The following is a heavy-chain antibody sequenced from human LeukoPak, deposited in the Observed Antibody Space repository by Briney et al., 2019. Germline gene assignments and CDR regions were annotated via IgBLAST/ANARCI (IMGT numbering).Heavy chain of an antibody. CDR2: INPNSGGT. J-gene: IGHJ4*02. CDR1: GYTFTGYY. V-gene: IGHV1-2*02. CDR3: ARSHYDILTGRGFDY. Sequence: ASVKVSCKACGYTFTGYYMHWVRQAPGQGLEWMGWINPNSGGTNYAQKFQGRVTMTRDTSISTAYMELSRLRSDDTAVYYCARSHYDILTGRGFDYWGQGTLVTVSS. D-gene: IGHD3-9*01.